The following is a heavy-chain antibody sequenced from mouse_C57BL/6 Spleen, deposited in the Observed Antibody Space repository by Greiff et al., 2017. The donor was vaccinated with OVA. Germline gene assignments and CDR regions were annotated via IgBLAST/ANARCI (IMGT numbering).Heavy chain of an antibody. Sequence: DAGGGLVQPKGSLKLSCAASGFTFNTYAMHWVRQAPGKGLEWVARIRSKSSNYATYYADSVKDRFTISRDDSQSMLYLQMNNLKTEDTAMYYCVSGGNPLYAMDYWGQGTSVTVSS. CDR1: GFTFNTYA. V-gene: IGHV10-3*01. D-gene: IGHD2-1*01. CDR3: VSGGNPLYAMDY. J-gene: IGHJ4*01. CDR2: IRSKSSNYAT.